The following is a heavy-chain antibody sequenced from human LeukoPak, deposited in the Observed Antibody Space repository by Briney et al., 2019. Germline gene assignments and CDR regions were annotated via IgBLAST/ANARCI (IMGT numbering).Heavy chain of an antibody. D-gene: IGHD6-13*01. V-gene: IGHV3-13*01. Sequence: PGGSLRLSCAASGFTFSSSDMHWVRQSTEKGLEWVSAIGTIGDTYYAGSVKGRFTISRENAENSLYLQMNSLTAGDTAVYYCVREAFGAAGGNNFQYLEVWGKGTTVTISS. CDR2: IGTIGDT. CDR3: VREAFGAAGGNNFQYLEV. CDR1: GFTFSSSD. J-gene: IGHJ6*03.